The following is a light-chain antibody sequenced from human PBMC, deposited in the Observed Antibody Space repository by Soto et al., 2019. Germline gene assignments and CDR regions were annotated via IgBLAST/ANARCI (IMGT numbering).Light chain of an antibody. CDR3: AAWVDSLKVL. CDR1: STNIGRNT. Sequence: QSVLTQPPSASGTPGQRVTISCSGSSTNIGRNTVNWYQKLPGTAPKLLIYSDNQRPSGVPDRFSGSKSGTSASFVISGLQSEYEADYFCAAWVDSLKVLFGGGTKVTV. J-gene: IGLJ2*01. CDR2: SDN. V-gene: IGLV1-44*01.